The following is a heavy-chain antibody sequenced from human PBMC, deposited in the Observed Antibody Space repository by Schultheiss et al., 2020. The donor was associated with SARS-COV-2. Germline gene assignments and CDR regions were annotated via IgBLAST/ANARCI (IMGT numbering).Heavy chain of an antibody. J-gene: IGHJ6*03. Sequence: GESLKISCAASGFTFSSYSMNWVRQAPGKGLEWVSYISSSSSTIYYADSVKGRFTISRDNAKNSLYLQMNSLRAEDTAVYYCAREGYLSMDVWGKGTTVTVSS. V-gene: IGHV3-48*01. CDR1: GFTFSSYS. CDR2: ISSSSSTI. CDR3: AREGYLSMDV. D-gene: IGHD5-12*01.